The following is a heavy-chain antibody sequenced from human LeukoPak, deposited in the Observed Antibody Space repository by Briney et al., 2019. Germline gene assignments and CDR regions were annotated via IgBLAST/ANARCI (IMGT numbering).Heavy chain of an antibody. CDR2: IESKTDGGTT. V-gene: IGHV3-15*04. CDR1: GFTFSNAW. CDR3: TTPVTGYDFSPYFDF. D-gene: IGHD5-12*01. J-gene: IGHJ4*02. Sequence: PGGSLRLSCAASGFTFSNAWMSWVRQTPGKGLEWVGRIESKTDGGTTDYAAPVKGRFTILRDDSKNTLHLQMNSLKTEDTGVYYCTTPVTGYDFSPYFDFWGQGTLVTVSS.